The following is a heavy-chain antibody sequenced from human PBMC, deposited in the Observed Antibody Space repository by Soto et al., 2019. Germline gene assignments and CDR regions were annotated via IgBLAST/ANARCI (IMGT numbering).Heavy chain of an antibody. J-gene: IGHJ4*02. Sequence: QVPLVQSGAEVKKPGASVKVSCKASGYTFTGYYMHWVRQAPGQGLEWMGWINPNSGGTNYAQKFQGWVTMTRDTSISTAYMELSRLRSDDTAVYYCARDLYSSGWSKFDYWGQGTLVTVSS. CDR1: GYTFTGYY. CDR2: INPNSGGT. CDR3: ARDLYSSGWSKFDY. D-gene: IGHD6-19*01. V-gene: IGHV1-2*04.